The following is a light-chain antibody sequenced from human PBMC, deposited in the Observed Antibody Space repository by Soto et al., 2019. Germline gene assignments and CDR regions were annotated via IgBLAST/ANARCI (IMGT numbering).Light chain of an antibody. V-gene: IGKV3-15*01. J-gene: IGKJ4*01. CDR2: GAS. Sequence: EIVMTQSPATLSVSPGERATFSCRASQSVSSNLAWYQQKPGQAPRLLIYGASTRATGIPARLSGSGSGTEFTLTISILQSEDFAVYYCQQYNNWPPLTFGGGTKVEIK. CDR1: QSVSSN. CDR3: QQYNNWPPLT.